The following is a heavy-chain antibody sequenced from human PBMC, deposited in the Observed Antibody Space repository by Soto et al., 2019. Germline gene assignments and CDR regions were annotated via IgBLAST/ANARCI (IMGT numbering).Heavy chain of an antibody. CDR1: GFTLNSLS. D-gene: IGHD2-21*02. CDR3: AREPYGDSQYFDY. CDR2: ISHDGRVT. J-gene: IGHJ4*02. V-gene: IGHV3-30*04. Sequence: QVQLVESGGGMVQPGTSLRLSCAASGFTLNSLSLHWVRQRPDKGLEWVAVISHDGRVTFYADFVKGRFTVSRDNSKNTIYLQVNSLRAEDTAVYYCAREPYGDSQYFDYWGQGTLVTVSS.